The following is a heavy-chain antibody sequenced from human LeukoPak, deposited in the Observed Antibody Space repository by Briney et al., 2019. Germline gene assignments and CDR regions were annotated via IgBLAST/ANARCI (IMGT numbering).Heavy chain of an antibody. CDR1: GYTFTDYY. CDR3: ARGTYYYGLDV. CDR2: ITPSGGST. J-gene: IGHJ6*02. Sequence: ASVKVSCKASGYTFTDYYMHWVRQAPGQGLERMGIITPSGGSTSYAQKFQGRVSMTRDSSTTTVYMELSSLRSEDTAVYYCARGTYYYGLDVWGQGTTVTVSS. V-gene: IGHV1-46*01.